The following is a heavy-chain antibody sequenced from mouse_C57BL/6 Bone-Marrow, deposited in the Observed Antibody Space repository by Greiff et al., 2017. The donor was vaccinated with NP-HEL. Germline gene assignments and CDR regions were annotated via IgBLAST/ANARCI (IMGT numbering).Heavy chain of an antibody. CDR3: AAHGAFAY. CDR1: GYTFTSYG. V-gene: IGHV1-81*01. Sequence: VMLVESGAELARPGASVKLSCKASGYTFTSYGISWVKQRTGQGLEWIGEIYPRSGNTYYNEKFKGKATLTADKSSSTAYMELRSLTSEDSAVYFCAAHGAFAYWGQGTLVTVSA. J-gene: IGHJ3*01. CDR2: IYPRSGNT.